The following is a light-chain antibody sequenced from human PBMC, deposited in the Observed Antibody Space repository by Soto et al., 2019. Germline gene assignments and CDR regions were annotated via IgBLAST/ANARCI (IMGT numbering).Light chain of an antibody. V-gene: IGLV2-14*01. CDR1: NSDVGVYNF. Sequence: QSALTQAASVSGSPGQSITISCTGTNSDVGVYNFVSWYQQHPGKAPKLIIFEVFNRPSGVSSRFSGSKSGNTASLTISGLQADDEADYYCSSHSTSNSPWVFGGGTKVTVL. J-gene: IGLJ3*02. CDR2: EVF. CDR3: SSHSTSNSPWV.